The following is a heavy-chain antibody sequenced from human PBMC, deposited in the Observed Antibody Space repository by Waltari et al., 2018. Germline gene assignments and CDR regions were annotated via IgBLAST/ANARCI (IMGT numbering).Heavy chain of an antibody. CDR2: ISWNSGSI. Sequence: EVQLVESGGGLVQPGRSLRLSCAASGFTFDDYAMHWVRQAPGKGLEWVSGISWNSGSIGYADSLKGRFTISRDNSKNTLYLQMNSLRAEDTAVYYCAKGRGQQQLIPFDYWGQGTLVTVSS. J-gene: IGHJ4*02. D-gene: IGHD6-13*01. V-gene: IGHV3-9*01. CDR3: AKGRGQQQLIPFDY. CDR1: GFTFDDYA.